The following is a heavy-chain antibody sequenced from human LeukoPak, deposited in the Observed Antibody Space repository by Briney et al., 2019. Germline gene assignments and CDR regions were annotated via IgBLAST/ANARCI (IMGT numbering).Heavy chain of an antibody. J-gene: IGHJ6*03. Sequence: SQTLSLTCTVSGGSISSGSYYWSWIRQPAGKGLEWIGRIYTSGSTNYNPSLKSRVIISVDTSKNQFSLKLSSVTAADTAVYYCARSYYMDVWGKGTTATVSS. V-gene: IGHV4-61*02. CDR3: ARSYYMDV. CDR2: IYTSGST. CDR1: GGSISSGSYY.